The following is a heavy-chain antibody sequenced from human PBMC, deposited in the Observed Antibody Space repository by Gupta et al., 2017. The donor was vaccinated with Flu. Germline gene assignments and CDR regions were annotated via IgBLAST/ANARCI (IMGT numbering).Heavy chain of an antibody. CDR2: LNPNKGGT. Sequence: QVQLMPSGAEVKKPGASVKVSCKASGYTFIDYYILWVRQAPGQGPELMGLLNPNKGGTRYAKRVQGRGSMTRDTSVSTDYMDLNSLTSDDTAGDFGARALYSTTGFDDWGQGNLGTVSS. V-gene: IGHV1-2*02. CDR3: ARALYSTTGFDD. J-gene: IGHJ4*02. CDR1: GYTFIDYY. D-gene: IGHD2-2*01.